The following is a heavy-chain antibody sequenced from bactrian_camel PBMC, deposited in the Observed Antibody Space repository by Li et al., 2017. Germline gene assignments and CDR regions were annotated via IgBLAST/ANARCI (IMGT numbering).Heavy chain of an antibody. CDR3: AAGPRLYGGSWSFPAWYKY. CDR1: GLTFVGGNC. J-gene: IGHJ4*01. Sequence: HVQLVESGGGSVQAGGSLRLSCAASGLTFVGGNCMAWFRQAPGKEREAIASINSEALTNYADSVKGRFTVSKDNAKNALYLQMSSLKPEDTGMYYCAAGPRLYGGSWSFPAWYKYWGQGTQVTVS. D-gene: IGHD6*01. CDR2: INSEALT. V-gene: IGHV3S55*01.